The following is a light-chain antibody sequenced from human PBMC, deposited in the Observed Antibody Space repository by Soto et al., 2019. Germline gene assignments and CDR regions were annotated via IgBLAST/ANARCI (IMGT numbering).Light chain of an antibody. CDR2: GAS. J-gene: IGKJ1*01. V-gene: IGKV3-20*01. Sequence: EIVLTQSPGTLSLSPGERATLSCRASRSVSSTFLAWYQHQPGQAPRLLIYGASSRATGIPDRFSGSGSGTDFTLTISRLEPEDFAVYYCQQYGTSPVTFGQGTKVEIK. CDR1: RSVSSTF. CDR3: QQYGTSPVT.